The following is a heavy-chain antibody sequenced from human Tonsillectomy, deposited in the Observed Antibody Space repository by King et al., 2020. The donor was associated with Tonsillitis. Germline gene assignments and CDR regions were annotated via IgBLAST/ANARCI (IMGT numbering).Heavy chain of an antibody. CDR1: GLTFSTYG. CDR2: IQYDGSNK. J-gene: IGHJ4*02. V-gene: IGHV3-30*02. D-gene: IGHD2-15*01. Sequence: VQLVESGGGVVQPGGSLRVSCAASGLTFSTYGMHWVRQAPGKGLEWVAFIQYDGSNKYYADSVKGRFTISRDNSENTLYLQMNSLRAEDTAVYYCAKGGCSGGSCYYFDYWGQGTLVTVSS. CDR3: AKGGCSGGSCYYFDY.